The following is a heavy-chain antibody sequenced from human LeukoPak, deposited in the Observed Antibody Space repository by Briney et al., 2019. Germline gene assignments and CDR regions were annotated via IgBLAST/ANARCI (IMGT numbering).Heavy chain of an antibody. D-gene: IGHD2-2*01. CDR1: GYNFPSYG. J-gene: IGHJ4*02. V-gene: IGHV1-18*01. CDR3: ARDRGGKGSAIFY. CDR2: IRPHTGET. Sequence: ASVKVSCKASGYNFPSYGINWVRQAPGQGLEWMGWIRPHTGETNSAQRFQDRVTMTTDTSTTTAYMELRSLRFDDTAVYYCARDRGGKGSAIFYWGQGSLVTLYS.